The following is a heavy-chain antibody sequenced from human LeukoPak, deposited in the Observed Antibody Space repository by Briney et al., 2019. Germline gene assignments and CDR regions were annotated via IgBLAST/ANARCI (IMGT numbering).Heavy chain of an antibody. Sequence: SETLSLTCSVSGGAINSGANYGNWIRQPPGKGLEWIGEIYHSGSTNYNPSLKSRVTISVDKSKNQFSLKLRSVTAADTAVYYCARHLVLGRYLYYYAMDVWGQGTTVTVSS. V-gene: IGHV4-4*02. CDR1: GGAINSGANY. D-gene: IGHD1-26*01. J-gene: IGHJ6*02. CDR2: IYHSGST. CDR3: ARHLVLGRYLYYYAMDV.